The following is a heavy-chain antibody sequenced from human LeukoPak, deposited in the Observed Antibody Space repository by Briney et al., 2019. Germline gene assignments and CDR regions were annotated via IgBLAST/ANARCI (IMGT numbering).Heavy chain of an antibody. CDR3: ARIQIYYYYGMDV. CDR2: INHSGST. CDR1: GGSFSVYY. Sequence: SETLSLTCAVYGGSFSVYYWSWIRQPPGKGLEWIGEINHSGSTNYNPSLKSRVTISVDTSKNQFSLKLSSVTAADTAVYYCARIQIYYYYGMDVWGQGTTVTVSS. J-gene: IGHJ6*02. V-gene: IGHV4-34*01.